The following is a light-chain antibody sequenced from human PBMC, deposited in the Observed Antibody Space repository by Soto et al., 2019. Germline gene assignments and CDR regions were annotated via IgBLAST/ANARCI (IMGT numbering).Light chain of an antibody. V-gene: IGKV1-39*01. CDR2: AAS. Sequence: DIQMTQSPSSLSASVGDRVTITCRATQNINNYLNWYQQKPGKVPKLLIYAASSLKGGVPSRFSGSGSGSEFSLTIGSLQPEDVAIYYCQQGYSTPPTFGQGTKVEI. CDR1: QNINNY. CDR3: QQGYSTPPT. J-gene: IGKJ1*01.